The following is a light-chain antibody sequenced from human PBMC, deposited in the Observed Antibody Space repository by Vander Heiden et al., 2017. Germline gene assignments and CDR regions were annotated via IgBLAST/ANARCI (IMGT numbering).Light chain of an antibody. CDR1: QSVLYTSDHKNY. Sequence: DIVMTQSPDSPAVSLGERATINCKSSQSVLYTSDHKNYFGWYQQKPGQSPKLLIYWASTRESGVPDRFSASGSGTDFTLTISSLQAEDVAVYSCQQYYSSPLTFGGVTKVEIK. J-gene: IGKJ4*01. CDR3: QQYYSSPLT. CDR2: WAS. V-gene: IGKV4-1*01.